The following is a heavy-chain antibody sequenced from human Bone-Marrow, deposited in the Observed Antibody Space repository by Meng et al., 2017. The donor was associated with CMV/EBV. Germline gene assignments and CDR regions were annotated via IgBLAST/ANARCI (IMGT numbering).Heavy chain of an antibody. V-gene: IGHV4-39*07. CDR1: GGSMGRGTYN. D-gene: IGHD4-11*01. Sequence: WETLSLTCTASGGSMGRGTYNWSWIRQPPGKGLEWIGSIYYTGNTFYNPSLKSRVTISGDTSKTQFSLKVNALTAAETAVYYCALTTDNWFDPWGHGTLVTVSS. CDR2: IYYTGNT. CDR3: ALTTDNWFDP. J-gene: IGHJ5*02.